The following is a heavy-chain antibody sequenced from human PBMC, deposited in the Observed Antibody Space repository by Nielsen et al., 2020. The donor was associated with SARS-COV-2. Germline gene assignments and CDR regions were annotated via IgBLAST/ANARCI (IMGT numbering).Heavy chain of an antibody. J-gene: IGHJ4*02. V-gene: IGHV3-30-3*01. D-gene: IGHD5-18*01. CDR2: ISYDGSNK. CDR3: ARERERGYSYGLDF. CDR1: GFTFSSYA. Sequence: GESLKISCAASGFTFSSYAMHWVRQAPGEGLEWVAVISYDGSNKYYADSVKGRFTISRDNSKNTLYLQMNSLRAEDTAVYYCARERERGYSYGLDFWGQGTLVTVSS.